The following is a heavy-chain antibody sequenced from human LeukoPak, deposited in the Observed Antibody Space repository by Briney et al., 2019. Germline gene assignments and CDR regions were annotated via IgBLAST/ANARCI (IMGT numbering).Heavy chain of an antibody. CDR2: INHSGST. V-gene: IGHV4-34*01. J-gene: IGHJ6*04. CDR1: GGSFSGYY. Sequence: SETLSLTCAVYGGSFSGYYWSWIRQPPGKGLEWIGEINHSGSTNYNPSLKSRVTISVDTSKNQFSLKLSSVTAADTAVYYCARARGITMVRGVRGKGAHMDVWGKGTTVTVSP. CDR3: ARARGITMVRGVRGKGAHMDV. D-gene: IGHD3-10*01.